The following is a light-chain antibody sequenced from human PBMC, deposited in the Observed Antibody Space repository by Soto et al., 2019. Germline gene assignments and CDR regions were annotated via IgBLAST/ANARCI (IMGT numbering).Light chain of an antibody. CDR1: QSVASRY. J-gene: IGKJ1*01. CDR3: QQYDTSVTWT. Sequence: EVVLTQSPGALSLSPGERATLSCRASQSVASRYLTWYQHKPGQAPRLLIYGASNRATGVPDRFSGSGSGTDFTLTISRLEPEGFAVYYCQQYDTSVTWTFGQGTKVEIK. CDR2: GAS. V-gene: IGKV3-20*01.